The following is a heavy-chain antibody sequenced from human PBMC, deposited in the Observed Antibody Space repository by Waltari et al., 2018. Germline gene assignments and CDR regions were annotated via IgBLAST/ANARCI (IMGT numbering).Heavy chain of an antibody. CDR2: IYHSGST. V-gene: IGHV4-38-2*01. CDR1: GYSISSGYY. Sequence: QVQLQESGPGLVKPSETLSLTCAVSGYSISSGYYWGWIRQPPGKGLEWIGSIYHSGSTYYNPSLKRRVTISVDTSKNQFSLKLSSVTAADTAVYYCARLGGSYDSSGYSIRVIDYWGQGTLVTVSS. D-gene: IGHD3-22*01. CDR3: ARLGGSYDSSGYSIRVIDY. J-gene: IGHJ4*02.